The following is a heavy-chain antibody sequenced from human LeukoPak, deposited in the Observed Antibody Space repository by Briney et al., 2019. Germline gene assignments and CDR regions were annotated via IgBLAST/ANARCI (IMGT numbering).Heavy chain of an antibody. D-gene: IGHD3-22*01. Sequence: ASVKVSCKASGYTFTSYDINWVRQATGQGLEWMGWMNPNSGNTGYAQKFQGRVTMTRNTSISTAYMELSSLRSEDTAVYYCAGYGYYYDSSGKGYFDYWGQRTLVTVSS. CDR3: AGYGYYYDSSGKGYFDY. CDR2: MNPNSGNT. V-gene: IGHV1-8*01. J-gene: IGHJ4*02. CDR1: GYTFTSYD.